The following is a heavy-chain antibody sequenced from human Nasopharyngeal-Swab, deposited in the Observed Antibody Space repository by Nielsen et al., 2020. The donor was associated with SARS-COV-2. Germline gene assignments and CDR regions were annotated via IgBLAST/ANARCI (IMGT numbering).Heavy chain of an antibody. J-gene: IGHJ6*02. CDR1: GFTFSNYS. Sequence: GESLKISCAASGFTFSNYSMNWVRQAPGKGLEWVSSISSSTSYIYYADSVKGRFTISRDNAKNSLYLQMNSLRAEDTAVYYCARDGFGESPYYYYYGMDVCGQGTTVTVSS. CDR2: ISSSTSYI. D-gene: IGHD3-10*01. V-gene: IGHV3-21*01. CDR3: ARDGFGESPYYYYYGMDV.